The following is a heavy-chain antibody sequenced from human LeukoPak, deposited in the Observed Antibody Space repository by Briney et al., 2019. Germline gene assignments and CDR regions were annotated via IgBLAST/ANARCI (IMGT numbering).Heavy chain of an antibody. J-gene: IGHJ4*02. D-gene: IGHD1/OR15-1a*01. CDR3: ARSRGTLIDY. CDR2: ISSSSSYI. Sequence: GGSLRLSCAASGFTFSSYWMHWVRQAPGKGLEWVSSISSSSSYIYYADSVKGRFTISRDNAKNSLYLQMNSLRAEDTAVYYCARSRGTLIDYWGQGTLVTVSP. V-gene: IGHV3-21*01. CDR1: GFTFSSYW.